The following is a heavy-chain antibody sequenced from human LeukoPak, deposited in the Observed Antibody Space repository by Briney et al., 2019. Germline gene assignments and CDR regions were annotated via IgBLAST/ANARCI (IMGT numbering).Heavy chain of an antibody. J-gene: IGHJ2*01. D-gene: IGHD6-6*01. CDR3: AKSKGSSTPYWYFDL. CDR1: GFTFDDYA. CDR2: TSWNSGSI. Sequence: GRSLRFSCAASGFTFDDYAMHWVRQAPGKGLEWVSGTSWNSGSIGYADSVKGRFTISRDNAKNSLYLQMNSLRAEDMALYYCAKSKGSSTPYWYFDLWGRGTLVTVSS. V-gene: IGHV3-9*03.